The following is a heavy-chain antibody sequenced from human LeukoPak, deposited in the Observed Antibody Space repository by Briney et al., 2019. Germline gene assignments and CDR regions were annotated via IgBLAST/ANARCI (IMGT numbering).Heavy chain of an antibody. CDR1: GYTFTGHY. Sequence: SVKVSCKASGYTFTGHYLRWVRQAPGQGLEWMGWLNPNTGDTLYIQKFQGRVTMTGDTSISTAYMELSSLMSDDTAVYYFTRIGLKTTGYYRLDYWGQGTLVTVSS. V-gene: IGHV1-2*02. J-gene: IGHJ4*02. CDR2: LNPNTGDT. CDR3: TRIGLKTTGYYRLDY. D-gene: IGHD3-9*01.